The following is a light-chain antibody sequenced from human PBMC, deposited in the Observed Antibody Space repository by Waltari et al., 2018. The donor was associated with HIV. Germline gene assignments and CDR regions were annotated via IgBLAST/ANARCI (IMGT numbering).Light chain of an antibody. CDR3: QSGHNSDSI. CDR2: KDN. J-gene: IGLJ2*01. V-gene: IGLV3-25*03. Sequence: SYELTQAPSVSVSPGQTAKINCSGDALSSHFVFWYQQRSGQAPRMMIFKDNERPSGIPARFSASSSGSTATLTISGVQAEDEADYYCQSGHNSDSIFGGGTKLTVL. CDR1: ALSSHF.